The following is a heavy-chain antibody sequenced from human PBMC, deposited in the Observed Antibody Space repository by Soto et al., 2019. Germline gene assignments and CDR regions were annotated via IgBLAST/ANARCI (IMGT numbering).Heavy chain of an antibody. Sequence: ASVKVSCKASGYTFTSYDINWVRQATGQGLEWMGWMNPNSGNTGYAQKFQGRVTMTRNTSISTAYMELSSLRSEDTAVYYCATGIQEGYYGSGSDKQTYYYYYYMDVWGKGTTVTVSS. J-gene: IGHJ6*03. CDR3: ATGIQEGYYGSGSDKQTYYYYYYMDV. CDR1: GYTFTSYD. V-gene: IGHV1-8*01. CDR2: MNPNSGNT. D-gene: IGHD3-10*01.